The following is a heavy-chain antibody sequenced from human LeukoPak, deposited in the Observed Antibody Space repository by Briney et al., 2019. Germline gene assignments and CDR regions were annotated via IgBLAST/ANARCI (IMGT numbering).Heavy chain of an antibody. Sequence: ASVKVSCKASGYTFTSYGISWVRQAPGQGLEWMGWISAYNGNTNYAQKLQGRVTMTTDTSTSTAYMELRSLRSDDTAVYYCAIDTMITFGGVIVMSNYFDYWGQGTLVTVSS. V-gene: IGHV1-18*01. CDR1: GYTFTSYG. CDR3: AIDTMITFGGVIVMSNYFDY. J-gene: IGHJ4*02. D-gene: IGHD3-16*02. CDR2: ISAYNGNT.